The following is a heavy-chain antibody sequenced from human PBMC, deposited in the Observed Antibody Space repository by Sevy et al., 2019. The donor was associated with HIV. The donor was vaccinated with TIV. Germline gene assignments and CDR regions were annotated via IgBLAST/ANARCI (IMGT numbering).Heavy chain of an antibody. D-gene: IGHD1-1*01. J-gene: IGHJ3*02. CDR2: INTNTGSP. V-gene: IGHV7-4-1*02. Sequence: ASVKVSCKASGYTFNYYPMNWVRQAPGQGLEFMAWINTNTGSPTSAHGFTGRFVFSLDTSVNTAYLQINGLKPEDTAVYYCVRGFRRWNDGLDIWGQGTKVTVSS. CDR1: GYTFNYYP. CDR3: VRGFRRWNDGLDI.